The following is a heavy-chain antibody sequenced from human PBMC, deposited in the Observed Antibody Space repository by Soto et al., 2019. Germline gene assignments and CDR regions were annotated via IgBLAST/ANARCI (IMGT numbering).Heavy chain of an antibody. CDR2: ISYDGSNK. V-gene: IGHV3-30*18. D-gene: IGHD3-3*01. Sequence: GGSLRLSCAASGFTFSSYGMHWVRQAPGKGLEWVAVISYDGSNKYYADSVKGRFTISRDNSKNTLYLQMNSLRAEDTAVYYCAEESQYYDFWSGYFEVFMDVWGQGTTVTVSS. CDR1: GFTFSSYG. J-gene: IGHJ6*02. CDR3: AEESQYYDFWSGYFEVFMDV.